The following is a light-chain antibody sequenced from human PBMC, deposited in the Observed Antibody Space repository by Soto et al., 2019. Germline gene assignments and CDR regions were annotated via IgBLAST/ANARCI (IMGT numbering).Light chain of an antibody. CDR2: EIS. CDR1: QSVNSD. J-gene: IGKJ5*01. Sequence: EIVLTQSPDTLSLSLGERATLSFRATQSVNSDLAWFQQKPGQAPRLLIYEISNRATGIPARFSGSGSGTDFTLTISSLEPEDFAVYYCQQRSNSITFGQGTRLEIK. CDR3: QQRSNSIT. V-gene: IGKV3-11*01.